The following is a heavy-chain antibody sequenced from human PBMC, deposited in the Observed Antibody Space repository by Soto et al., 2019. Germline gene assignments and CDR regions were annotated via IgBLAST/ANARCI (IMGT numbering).Heavy chain of an antibody. CDR2: IIPILGIA. CDR3: ARDVLAASGGYAGLFDY. CDR1: GGTFSSYT. D-gene: IGHD6-19*01. V-gene: IGHV1-69*04. Sequence: SVKVSCKASGGTFSSYTISWVRQAPGQGLEWMGRIIPILGIANYAQKFQGRVTITADKSTSTAYMELSSLRSEDTAVYYCARDVLAASGGYAGLFDYWGQGTLVTGSS. J-gene: IGHJ4*02.